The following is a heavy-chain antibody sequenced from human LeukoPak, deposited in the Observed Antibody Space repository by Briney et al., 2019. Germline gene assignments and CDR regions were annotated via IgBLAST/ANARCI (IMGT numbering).Heavy chain of an antibody. D-gene: IGHD3-22*01. V-gene: IGHV4-59*01. CDR1: GASINNYY. CDR2: IYSTGDT. Sequence: PSETLSLTCTVSGASINNYYWSWVRQPPLKGLEWIGYIYSTGDTSYNPSPESRVSISMDTSKDHFSLEITSVTAADTAVYYCARGSRVYDRSGFHTWHDYWGHGTLVTVSS. CDR3: ARGSRVYDRSGFHTWHDY. J-gene: IGHJ4*03.